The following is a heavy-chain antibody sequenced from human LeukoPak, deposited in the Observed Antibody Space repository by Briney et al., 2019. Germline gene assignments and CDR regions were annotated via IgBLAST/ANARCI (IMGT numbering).Heavy chain of an antibody. V-gene: IGHV1-8*01. J-gene: IGHJ4*02. CDR2: MNPNSGNT. CDR3: ARDRVDTMMIGGSVY. D-gene: IGHD3-22*01. Sequence: ASVKVSCKASGYTFTSYDINWVRQATGQGLEWMGWMNPNSGNTGYAQKFQGRVTMTRNTSISTAYMELSRLRSDDTAVYYCARDRVDTMMIGGSVYWGQGTLVTVSS. CDR1: GYTFTSYD.